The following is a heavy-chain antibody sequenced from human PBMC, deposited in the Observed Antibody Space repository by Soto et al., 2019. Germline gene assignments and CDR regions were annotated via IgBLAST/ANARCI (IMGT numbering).Heavy chain of an antibody. CDR2: IYPGDSDT. J-gene: IGHJ6*02. CDR3: ARHAPAAGNSNSGMDV. D-gene: IGHD6-13*01. V-gene: IGHV5-51*01. Sequence: GESLKISCKGSGYSFTKYWIGWVRQMPGKGLEWMGIIYPGDSDTRYSPSFQGQVTFSADKSITTAYLQWSSLKASDTAMYYCARHAPAAGNSNSGMDVWGQGTTVTVSS. CDR1: GYSFTKYW.